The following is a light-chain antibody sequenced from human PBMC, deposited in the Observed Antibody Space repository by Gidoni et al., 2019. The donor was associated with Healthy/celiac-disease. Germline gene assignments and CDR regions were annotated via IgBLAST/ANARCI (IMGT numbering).Light chain of an antibody. CDR3: QQYGSSTWT. CDR1: QSVSSSY. Sequence: EVVLTQSAGTLSLSPGERATLSCRSSQSVSSSYLAWYQQKPGQAPRLLIYGASSRATGIPDRFSGSGSGTDFTLTISRLEPEDFALYYCQQYGSSTWTFGQGTKVEIK. CDR2: GAS. V-gene: IGKV3-20*01. J-gene: IGKJ1*01.